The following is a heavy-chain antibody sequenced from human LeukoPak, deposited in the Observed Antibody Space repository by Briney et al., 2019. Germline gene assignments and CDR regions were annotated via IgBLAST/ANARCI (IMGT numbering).Heavy chain of an antibody. CDR3: ARSALRGVIPSYYYYYGMDV. CDR1: GCCFTSYW. V-gene: IGHV5-51*01. J-gene: IGHJ6*02. Sequence: GESLKISCKGSGCCFTSYWIGWVRQMPGTGLEWMGIIYPGDSDTRYSPSFQGQVTISADKSISTAYLQWSSLKASDTAMYYCARSALRGVIPSYYYYYGMDVWGQGTTVTVSS. D-gene: IGHD3-10*01. CDR2: IYPGDSDT.